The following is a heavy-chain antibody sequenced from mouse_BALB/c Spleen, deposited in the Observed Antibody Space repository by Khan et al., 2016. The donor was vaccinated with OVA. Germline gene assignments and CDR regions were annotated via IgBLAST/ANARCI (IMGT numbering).Heavy chain of an antibody. J-gene: IGHJ3*01. Sequence: VQLVESGAELVRPGVSVKISCKGSGYTFTDFTLHWVKQSHAMSLEWIGVISTYYGDATYNQRFKDKATMTVDKSSSTAYMELARLTSEDSAIYYCTRGGGGNRFAYWDQGTLVTVSA. CDR2: ISTYYGDA. V-gene: IGHV1S137*01. CDR3: TRGGGGNRFAY. CDR1: GYTFTDFT.